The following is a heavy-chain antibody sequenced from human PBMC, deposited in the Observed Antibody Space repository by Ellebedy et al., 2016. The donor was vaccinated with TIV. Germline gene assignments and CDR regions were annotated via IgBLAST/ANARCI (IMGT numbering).Heavy chain of an antibody. Sequence: AASVKVSCKASGYTFTSYYMHWVRQAPGQGLEWMGRIKPSSGSTNYAQQFQGRVTLTRDTSINTGYMELSRLTSDDTAVYYCAKDRSGSYDFWGQGTLVSVSS. CDR2: IKPSSGST. J-gene: IGHJ4*02. CDR1: GYTFTSYY. V-gene: IGHV1-2*02. CDR3: AKDRSGSYDF. D-gene: IGHD1-26*01.